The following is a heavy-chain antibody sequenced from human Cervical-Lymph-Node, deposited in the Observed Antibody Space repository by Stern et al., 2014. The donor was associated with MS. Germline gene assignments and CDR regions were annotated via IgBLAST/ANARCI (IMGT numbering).Heavy chain of an antibody. CDR3: AREATLIVVGIDY. V-gene: IGHV1-2*06. CDR2: LDPNSDDP. D-gene: IGHD3-22*01. CDR1: GYTFTAFF. Sequence: QVQLVQSGTKMQKPGASVKVSCKASGYTFTAFFIHWVRHVPGQGLEWMGRLDPNSDDPTYAQKFRDRVTLTRDTSIGTAYLELSRLTSADTAVYYCAREATLIVVGIDYWGQGTQVTVSS. J-gene: IGHJ4*02.